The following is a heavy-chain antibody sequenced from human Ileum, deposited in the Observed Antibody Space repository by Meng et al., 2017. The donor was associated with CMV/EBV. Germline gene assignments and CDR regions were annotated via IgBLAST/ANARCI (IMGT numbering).Heavy chain of an antibody. Sequence: KGSGYTFTDYWIGWVRQMPGKGLEWVALISASGSDYRYSPSFQGRVTISVDKSISTTYLQWSSLKASDTAMYYCARRIAVTAGQFDSWGRGTLVTVSS. CDR2: ISASGSDY. CDR1: GYTFTDYW. J-gene: IGHJ4*02. D-gene: IGHD6-19*01. V-gene: IGHV5-51*01. CDR3: ARRIAVTAGQFDS.